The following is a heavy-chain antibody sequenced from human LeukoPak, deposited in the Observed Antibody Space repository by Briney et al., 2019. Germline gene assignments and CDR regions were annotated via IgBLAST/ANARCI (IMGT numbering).Heavy chain of an antibody. CDR3: ASIGIAVAGTWGFGY. V-gene: IGHV5-51*03. Sequence: GESLKISCKGSGYSFTSYWIGWVRQMPGKGLEWMGIIYPGDSDTRYSPSFQGQVTISADKSISTAYLQWSSLKASDTAMYYCASIGIAVAGTWGFGYWGQGTLVTVSS. CDR2: IYPGDSDT. D-gene: IGHD6-19*01. CDR1: GYSFTSYW. J-gene: IGHJ4*02.